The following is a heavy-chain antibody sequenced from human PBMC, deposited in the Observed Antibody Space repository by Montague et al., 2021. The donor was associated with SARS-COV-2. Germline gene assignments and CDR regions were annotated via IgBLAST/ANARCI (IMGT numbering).Heavy chain of an antibody. D-gene: IGHD4-17*01. J-gene: IGHJ4*02. CDR1: GDSVSSSDHY. V-gene: IGHV4-39*01. CDR2: VYYSGYT. CDR3: ARRRLREDYFDF. Sequence: SETLSLTCTVSGDSVSSSDHYRGWIRQPPGKGLEWLGIVYYSGYTYYNPSNKGRVTISIDASKNQFSLKLNSLTATDTAIYHCARRRLREDYFDFWGQGTLLTVSS.